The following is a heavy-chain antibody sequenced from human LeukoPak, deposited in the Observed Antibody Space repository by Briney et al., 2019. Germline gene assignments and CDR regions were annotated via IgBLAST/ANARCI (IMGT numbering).Heavy chain of an antibody. CDR1: GGSISSYY. J-gene: IGHJ3*02. Sequence: SETLSLTCTVSGGSISSYYWSWIRQPPGKGLEWIGYIYYSGSANYNPSLKSRVTISVDTSKNQFSLKLSSVTAADTAVYYCVRASGYYDFWSGSKGAFDIWGQGTMATVSS. V-gene: IGHV4-59*01. D-gene: IGHD3-3*01. CDR3: VRASGYYDFWSGSKGAFDI. CDR2: IYYSGSA.